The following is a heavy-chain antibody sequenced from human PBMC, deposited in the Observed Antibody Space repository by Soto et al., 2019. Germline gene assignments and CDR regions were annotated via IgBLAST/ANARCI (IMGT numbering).Heavy chain of an antibody. V-gene: IGHV1-8*02. D-gene: IGHD3-10*01. CDR1: GYTFTNDD. Sequence: ASVKVSCKTSGYTFTNDDINWVRQAAGQGLEWIGWMSPNSGNTGYAQKFQGRVTLTRDTSISTAYMELSSLRSEDTAVYYCARGMSDGFGEVSWGQGTLVPSPQ. CDR2: MSPNSGNT. CDR3: ARGMSDGFGEVS. J-gene: IGHJ5*02.